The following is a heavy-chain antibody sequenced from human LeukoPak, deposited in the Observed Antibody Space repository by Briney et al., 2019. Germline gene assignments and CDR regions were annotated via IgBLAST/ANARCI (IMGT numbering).Heavy chain of an antibody. J-gene: IGHJ5*02. CDR1: GYSFTNYW. D-gene: IGHD5-18*01. CDR3: ARKNPTALRNNWFDP. V-gene: IGHV5-51*01. CDR2: INPGGSHI. Sequence: PGESLKISCKGSGYSFTNYWIAWLRQMPGKGLAWMGAINPGGSHIRYSPSFQGQVTISTDKSISTAYLQWSSLKASDTAIYYWARKNPTALRNNWFDPWGQGTLVTVSS.